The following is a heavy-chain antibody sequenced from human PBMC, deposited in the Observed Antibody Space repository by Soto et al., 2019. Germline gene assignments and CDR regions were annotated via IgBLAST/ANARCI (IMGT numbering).Heavy chain of an antibody. D-gene: IGHD3-22*01. Sequence: GASVKVSCKASGYTFTSYGISWVRQAPGQGLEWMGWISAYNGNTNYAQKLQGRVTMTTDTSTSTAYMELRSLRSDDTAVYYCARAEDSSGYYRVYYYYYGMVVWGQGTTVTVSS. CDR1: GYTFTSYG. CDR3: ARAEDSSGYYRVYYYYYGMVV. V-gene: IGHV1-18*01. CDR2: ISAYNGNT. J-gene: IGHJ6*02.